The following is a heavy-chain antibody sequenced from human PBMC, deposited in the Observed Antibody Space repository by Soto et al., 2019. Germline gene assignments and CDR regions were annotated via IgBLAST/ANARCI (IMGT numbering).Heavy chain of an antibody. V-gene: IGHV3-48*01. J-gene: IGHJ4*02. CDR2: IRGDGGKV. Sequence: DVPLLESGGGLIQPGGSLRLSCAASGFTFSTYSMNWVRQTPEKGLQWVAYIRGDGGKVHHADSVKGRFTISRDNVKNSLFLQMNNLRVEDTAVYYCARDPHSLDYWGQGVLVTVSS. D-gene: IGHD2-15*01. CDR1: GFTFSTYS. CDR3: ARDPHSLDY.